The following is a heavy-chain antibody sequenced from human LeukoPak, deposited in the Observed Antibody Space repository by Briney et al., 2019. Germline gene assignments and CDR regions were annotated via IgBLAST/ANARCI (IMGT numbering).Heavy chain of an antibody. CDR1: GFTFSSYW. D-gene: IGHD1-26*01. CDR2: IKQDGTEK. J-gene: IGHJ4*02. Sequence: PGGSLRLSCAASGFTFSSYWMSWVRQAPGKGLEWVAIIKQDGTEKYYVDSVKGRFTISRDNAKNSLYLQMNSLRAEDTAVYYCARGVGATHFDYWGQGTLVAVCS. CDR3: ARGVGATHFDY. V-gene: IGHV3-7*04.